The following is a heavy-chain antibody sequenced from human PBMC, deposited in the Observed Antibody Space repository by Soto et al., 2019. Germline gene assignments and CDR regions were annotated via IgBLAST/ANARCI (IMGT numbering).Heavy chain of an antibody. CDR3: ARRYSSSWWIRSEPGNWFDP. Sequence: KPSETLSLTCTVSGGSVSSGSYYWSWIRQPPGKGLEWIGYIYYSGSTNYNPSLKSRVTISVDTSKNQFSLKLSSVTAADTAVYYCARRYSSSWWIRSEPGNWFDPWGQGTLVTVSS. V-gene: IGHV4-61*01. D-gene: IGHD6-13*01. CDR1: GGSVSSGSYY. J-gene: IGHJ5*02. CDR2: IYYSGST.